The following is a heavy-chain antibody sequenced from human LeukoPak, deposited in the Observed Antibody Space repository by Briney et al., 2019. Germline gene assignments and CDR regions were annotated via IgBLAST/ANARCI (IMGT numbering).Heavy chain of an antibody. CDR3: AKASWVSSTDAVR. CDR1: GFTFSNYW. V-gene: IGHV3-7*03. D-gene: IGHD3-16*01. CDR2: IDQDGSET. Sequence: GGSLRLSCAASGFTFSNYWMLWVRQAPGKGLEWVANIDQDGSETNYVESVKGRFTISRDSSRNTVYFQLNNLRVEDTAIYYCAKASWVSSTDAVRWGQGTLVTVSS. J-gene: IGHJ4*02.